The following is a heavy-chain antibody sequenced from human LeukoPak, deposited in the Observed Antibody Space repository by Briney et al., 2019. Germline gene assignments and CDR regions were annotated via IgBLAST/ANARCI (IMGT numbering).Heavy chain of an antibody. Sequence: GGSLRLSCAASGFTFSSYSMNWVRQAPGKGLEWVSYISSSSSANYYADSVKGRFTISRDNSKNTLYLQMNSLRTEDTAVYYCAKGRVGANGYYYYGMDVWGQGTTVTVSS. CDR2: ISSSSSAN. D-gene: IGHD1-26*01. CDR1: GFTFSSYS. CDR3: AKGRVGANGYYYYGMDV. V-gene: IGHV3-48*01. J-gene: IGHJ6*02.